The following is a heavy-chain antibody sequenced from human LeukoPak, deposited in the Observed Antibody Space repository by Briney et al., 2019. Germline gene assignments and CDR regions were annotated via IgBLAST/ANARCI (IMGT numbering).Heavy chain of an antibody. Sequence: SETLSLTCTVSGGSISSYYWSWIRQPPGKGLEWIGYIYYSGSTNYNPSLKRRVTISVDTSKNQFSLKLSSVTAADTAVYYCACYSSGRRWYFDLWGRGTLVTVSS. V-gene: IGHV4-59*01. D-gene: IGHD6-19*01. CDR3: ACYSSGRRWYFDL. CDR1: GGSISSYY. CDR2: IYYSGST. J-gene: IGHJ2*01.